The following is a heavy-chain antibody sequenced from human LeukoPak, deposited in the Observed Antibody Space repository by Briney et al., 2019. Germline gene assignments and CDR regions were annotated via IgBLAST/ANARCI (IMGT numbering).Heavy chain of an antibody. J-gene: IGHJ5*02. D-gene: IGHD6-13*01. Sequence: PSETLSLTCTVSGGSLSSSSYYWGWIRQPPGKGLEWIGSIYYSGSTYYNPSLKSRVTISVDTSKNQFSLKLSSVTAADTAVYYCAREVGIAAAGTGGWFDPWGQGTLVTVSS. CDR2: IYYSGST. V-gene: IGHV4-39*07. CDR1: GGSLSSSSYY. CDR3: AREVGIAAAGTGGWFDP.